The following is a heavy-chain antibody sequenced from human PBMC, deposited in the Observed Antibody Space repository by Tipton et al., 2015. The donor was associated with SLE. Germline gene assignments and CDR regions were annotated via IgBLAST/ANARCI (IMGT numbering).Heavy chain of an antibody. V-gene: IGHV4-39*07. J-gene: IGHJ4*02. CDR1: GVSISNSNYY. CDR2: IYYEGTT. CDR3: ARDAGLVGTGVTPRGD. D-gene: IGHD3-10*01. Sequence: TLSLTCTVSGVSISNSNYYWGWIRQSPGKGPAWIGSIYYEGTTYYSPSLKSRVTISLDTSKDQVSLKLTSVTAAATAVYYCARDAGLVGTGVTPRGDWGQGTFGTVSS.